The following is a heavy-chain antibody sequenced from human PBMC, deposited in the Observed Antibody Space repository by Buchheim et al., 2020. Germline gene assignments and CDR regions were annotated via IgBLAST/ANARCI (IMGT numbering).Heavy chain of an antibody. D-gene: IGHD1-26*01. CDR3: AREVSQAGATLIYYYYYYMDV. J-gene: IGHJ6*03. Sequence: EVRLVESGGGLVQPGGSLRLSCAASGFTFSSYWMSWVRQAPGKGLEWVANIKQDGSEKYYVDSVKGRFTISRDNAKNSLYLQMNSLRAEDTAVYYCAREVSQAGATLIYYYYYYMDVWGKGTT. V-gene: IGHV3-7*01. CDR2: IKQDGSEK. CDR1: GFTFSSYW.